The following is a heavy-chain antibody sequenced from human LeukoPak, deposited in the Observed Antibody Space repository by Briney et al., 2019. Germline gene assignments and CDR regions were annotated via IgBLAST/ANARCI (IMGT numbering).Heavy chain of an antibody. J-gene: IGHJ4*02. CDR2: IYSSGST. CDR3: ARDPTGSYSSGYYLFDY. Sequence: SETLSLTCTVSGGSINNYYWSWIRQPAGKGLEWIGRIYSSGSTNYTPSLKSRITMSVDTSKSQFSLKLSSVTAADTAVYYCARDPTGSYSSGYYLFDYWGQGTLVTVSS. CDR1: GGSINNYY. D-gene: IGHD3-22*01. V-gene: IGHV4-4*07.